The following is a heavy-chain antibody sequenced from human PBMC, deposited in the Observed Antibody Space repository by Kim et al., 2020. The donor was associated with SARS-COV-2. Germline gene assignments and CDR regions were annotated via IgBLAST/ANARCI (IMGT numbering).Heavy chain of an antibody. D-gene: IGHD6-13*01. Sequence: AQKFQERVTITRDRSTSTAYMELSSLRSEDTAVYYCAADRSPSSSWTIDYWGQGTLVTVSS. J-gene: IGHJ4*02. V-gene: IGHV1-58*01. CDR3: AADRSPSSSWTIDY.